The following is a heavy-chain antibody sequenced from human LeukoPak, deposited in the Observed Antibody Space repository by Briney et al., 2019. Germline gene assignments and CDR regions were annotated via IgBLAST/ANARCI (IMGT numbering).Heavy chain of an antibody. V-gene: IGHV4-39*01. CDR3: ATHKEGSYFDS. D-gene: IGHD3-10*01. CDR2: VYYVGNA. Sequence: SETLSLTCSVSGGSITTSRYYWGWIRQSPGKGLEWIGSVYYVGNAYYRPSLMSRATITIDTSKNRISLNLSSVTARPTAIYYCATHKEGSYFDSWGQGTLVTVSS. CDR1: GGSITTSRYY. J-gene: IGHJ4*02.